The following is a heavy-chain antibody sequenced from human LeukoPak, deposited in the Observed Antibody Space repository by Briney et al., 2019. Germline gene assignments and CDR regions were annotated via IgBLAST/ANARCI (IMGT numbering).Heavy chain of an antibody. V-gene: IGHV3-30*02. CDR3: AKDRIVAGEGSYFDY. CDR1: GFTFSSYG. CDR2: IRYDGSNK. D-gene: IGHD5-12*01. J-gene: IGHJ4*02. Sequence: GGSLRLSCAASGFTFSSYGMHWVRQAPGKGLEWVAFIRYDGSNKYYADSVKGRFTISRDNSKNTLYLQMNSLRAEDTAVYYCAKDRIVAGEGSYFDYWGQGTLVTVSS.